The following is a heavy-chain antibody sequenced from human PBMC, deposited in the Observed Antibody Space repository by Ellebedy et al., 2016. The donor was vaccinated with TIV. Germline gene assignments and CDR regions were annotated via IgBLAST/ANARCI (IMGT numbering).Heavy chain of an antibody. D-gene: IGHD2-21*02. Sequence: PGGSLRLSCAASGFTFSSYGMNWVRQAPGKGLEWVAVIRYDGSDQRYADSVKGRVSISRDNSGNTLYLQMNSQRAEDTAVYYCARVLGDCLRGGCHSDYWGQGTLVTVSS. J-gene: IGHJ4*02. CDR3: ARVLGDCLRGGCHSDY. CDR1: GFTFSSYG. CDR2: IRYDGSDQ. V-gene: IGHV3-33*01.